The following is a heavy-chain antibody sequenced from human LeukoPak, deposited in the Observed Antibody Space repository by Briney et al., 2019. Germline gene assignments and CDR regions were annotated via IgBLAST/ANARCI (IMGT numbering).Heavy chain of an antibody. CDR1: GFTFDDYA. Sequence: PGGSLRLSCAASGFTFDDYAMHWVRQAPGKGLEWVSGISWNSGSIGYADSVKGRFTISRDNAKNSLYLQLNSLRAEDTALYYCAKADSSSEGPDYWGQGTLVTVSS. CDR3: AKADSSSEGPDY. D-gene: IGHD6-13*01. V-gene: IGHV3-9*01. CDR2: ISWNSGSI. J-gene: IGHJ4*02.